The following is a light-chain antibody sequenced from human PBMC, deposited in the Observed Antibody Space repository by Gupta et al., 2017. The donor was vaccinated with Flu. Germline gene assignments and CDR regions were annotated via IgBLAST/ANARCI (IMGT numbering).Light chain of an antibody. CDR2: GNS. Sequence: QSALTQPPSVSGAPGQRVTISCPRSSSKIVAGYDVHWYQQLPGTAPKLLIYGNSNRPSGVPDRFSGSESDTSASLTITELQAEDEADYYCQSYDNSLSGVFGLGTKLTVL. CDR1: SSKIVAGYD. J-gene: IGLJ3*02. V-gene: IGLV1-40*01. CDR3: QSYDNSLSGV.